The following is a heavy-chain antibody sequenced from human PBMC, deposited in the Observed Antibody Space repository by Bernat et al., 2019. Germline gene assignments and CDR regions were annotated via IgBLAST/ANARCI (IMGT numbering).Heavy chain of an antibody. CDR2: IYYSGST. CDR1: GGSISSSSYY. J-gene: IGHJ3*02. Sequence: QLQLQESGPGLVKPSETLSLTCTVSGGSISSSSYYWGWIRQPPGKGLEWIGSIYYSGSTYYNPSLKSRVTISVDTSKNQFSLKLSSVTAADTAVYYCAGPPPGLHIVIGAFDIWGQGTMVTVSS. D-gene: IGHD3-10*01. V-gene: IGHV4-39*01. CDR3: AGPPPGLHIVIGAFDI.